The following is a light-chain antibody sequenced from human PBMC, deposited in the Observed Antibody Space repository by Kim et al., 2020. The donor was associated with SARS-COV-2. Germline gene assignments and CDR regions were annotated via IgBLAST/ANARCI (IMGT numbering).Light chain of an antibody. CDR3: QSYDSSNHVV. CDR2: EDN. J-gene: IGLJ2*01. Sequence: KPVTIPCSRSSSSIASKYVQWYQRRPGSAPTTVIFEDNQRPSGVPDRFSGSIDSSSNSASLTISGLKTEDEADYYCQSYDSSNHVVFGGGTQLTVL. CDR1: SSSIASKY. V-gene: IGLV6-57*03.